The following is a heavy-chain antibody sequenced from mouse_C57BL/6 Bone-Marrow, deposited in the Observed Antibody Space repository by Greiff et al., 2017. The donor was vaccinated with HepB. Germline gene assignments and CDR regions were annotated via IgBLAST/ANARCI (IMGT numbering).Heavy chain of an antibody. Sequence: EVMLVESGGGLVKPGGSLKLSCAASGFTFGDYGMHWVRQAPEKGLEWVAYISSGSSTIYYADTVKGRFTISRDNAKNTLFLQMTSLRSEDTAMYYCARYGSSPYAMDYWGQGTSVTVSS. CDR3: ARYGSSPYAMDY. V-gene: IGHV5-17*01. J-gene: IGHJ4*01. CDR2: ISSGSSTI. CDR1: GFTFGDYG. D-gene: IGHD1-1*01.